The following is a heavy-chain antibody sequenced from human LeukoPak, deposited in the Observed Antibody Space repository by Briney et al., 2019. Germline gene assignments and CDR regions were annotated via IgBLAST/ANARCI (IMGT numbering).Heavy chain of an antibody. J-gene: IGHJ6*03. CDR3: ARDRREYYYYYYMDV. D-gene: IGHD1-26*01. CDR2: IYYSGST. V-gene: IGHV4-59*01. CDR1: GASISGYY. Sequence: PSETLSLTCTVSGASISGYYWSWIWQSPGKGLEWIGYIYYSGSTNYNPSLKSQVTISVDTSKNQFSLKLSSVTAADTAVYYCARDRREYYYYYYMDVWGKGTTVTVSS.